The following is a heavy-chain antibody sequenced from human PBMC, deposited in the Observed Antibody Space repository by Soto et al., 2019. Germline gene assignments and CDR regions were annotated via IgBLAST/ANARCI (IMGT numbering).Heavy chain of an antibody. CDR1: GFTFSSYT. D-gene: IGHD3-3*01. CDR2: ISSSSSYI. Sequence: TGGSLRLSCAASGFTFSSYTMNWVRQAPGKGLEWVSSISSSSSYIYYADSVKGRFTISRDNAKNSLYLQMNGLRAEDTAVYYCARDKRDLRFLEWSSYFDYWGQGTLVTVSS. CDR3: ARDKRDLRFLEWSSYFDY. J-gene: IGHJ4*02. V-gene: IGHV3-21*01.